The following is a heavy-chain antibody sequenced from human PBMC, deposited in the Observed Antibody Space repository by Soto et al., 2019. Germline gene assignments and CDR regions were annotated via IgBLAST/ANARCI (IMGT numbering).Heavy chain of an antibody. CDR1: GLTFRDSA. V-gene: IGHV1-58*02. CDR2: IVVGSGNT. D-gene: IGHD3-22*01. CDR3: AADDLTYGNGGYFFDGFDT. J-gene: IGHJ3*02. Sequence: SVKVSCKASGLTFRDSAMQWVRQGRGRRLEWICWIVVGSGNTNYAQDFQGRVTIKRDMTNDQVYIELSSLSSEDSAVFFCAADDLTYGNGGYFFDGFDTWG.